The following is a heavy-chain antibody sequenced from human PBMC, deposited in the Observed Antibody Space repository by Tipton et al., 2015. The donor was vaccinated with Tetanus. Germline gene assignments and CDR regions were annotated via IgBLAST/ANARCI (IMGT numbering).Heavy chain of an antibody. CDR3: AREADCSGGSCFPGDVDN. Sequence: SLRLSCAASGFIFSSYGIHWVRQAPGKGLEWVAVSWYDGTDKYYADSVKGRFTISRDNSKNTLYLQMNSLRAEDTAVYYWAREADCSGGSCFPGDVDNWAERTQVTVTS. CDR2: SWYDGTDK. D-gene: IGHD2-15*01. J-gene: IGHJ4*02. V-gene: IGHV3-33*01. CDR1: GFIFSSYG.